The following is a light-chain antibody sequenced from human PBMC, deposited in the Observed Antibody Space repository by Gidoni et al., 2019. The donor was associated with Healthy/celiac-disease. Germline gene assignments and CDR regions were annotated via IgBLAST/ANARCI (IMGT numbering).Light chain of an antibody. CDR3: QQFERSPT. Sequence: EIVLTQSPGTLSLFPGERATLSCRASQSVSSSSIVWYQQKPGQTPRLVIYGASSRATGSPDRFSGSGSGTDFTLTISRLEPEDFAVYYCQQFERSPTFXGXTRVEMK. CDR2: GAS. J-gene: IGKJ4*01. V-gene: IGKV3-20*01. CDR1: QSVSSSS.